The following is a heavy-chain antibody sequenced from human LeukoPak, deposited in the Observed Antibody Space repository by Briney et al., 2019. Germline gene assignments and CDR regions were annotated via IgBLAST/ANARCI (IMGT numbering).Heavy chain of an antibody. Sequence: SETLSLTCSVSGGSISSSSSYWGWIRQPPGKGLEWIGNIYYSGSTYYNSSLKSRVTISVDTSRNQFSLKLSSVTAADTAVYYCARLSEPGHLDYWGQGTLVTVSS. CDR1: GGSISSSSSY. CDR3: ARLSEPGHLDY. CDR2: IYYSGST. J-gene: IGHJ4*02. V-gene: IGHV4-39*01.